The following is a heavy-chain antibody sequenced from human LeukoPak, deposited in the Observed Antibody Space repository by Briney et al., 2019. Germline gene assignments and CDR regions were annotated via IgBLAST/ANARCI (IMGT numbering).Heavy chain of an antibody. J-gene: IGHJ4*02. D-gene: IGHD3-10*01. V-gene: IGHV3-7*04. CDR1: GFTFSNYW. Sequence: GGSLRLSCAASGFTFSNYWMSWVRQAPGKGLERVANINQDGSEKYSVDSVKGRFTISRDNAKNSLYLQMNSLRAEDTAVYYCARAYYFDSRNYYNPTSSFDYWGQGTLVTVSS. CDR3: ARAYYFDSRNYYNPTSSFDY. CDR2: INQDGSEK.